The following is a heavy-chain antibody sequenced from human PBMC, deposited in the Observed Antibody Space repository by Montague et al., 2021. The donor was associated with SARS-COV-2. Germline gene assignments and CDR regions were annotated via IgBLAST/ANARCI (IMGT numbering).Heavy chain of an antibody. J-gene: IGHJ3*02. D-gene: IGHD3-22*01. V-gene: IGHV4-31*03. CDR2: IYYSGST. CDR3: ARARITMIVAVNAFDI. Sequence: TLSLTCTVSGGSISSGGYYWSWIRQHPGKGLEWIGYIYYSGSTYYNPSLKSRVTISVDTSKNQFSLKLSSVTAADTAVYYCARARITMIVAVNAFDIWGQGTRVTVSS. CDR1: GGSISSGGYY.